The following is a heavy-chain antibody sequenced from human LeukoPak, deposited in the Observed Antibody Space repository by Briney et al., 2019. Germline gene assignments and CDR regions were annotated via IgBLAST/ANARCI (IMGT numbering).Heavy chain of an antibody. CDR2: ISTDGYTT. Sequence: PGGSLRLFCAASGLAFSAYKTHWVRQAPRKGLVWVSRISTDGYTTDYADFVQGRFTASRDNTKNTWSLEMNSLRAEDTAVYYCVVGGSPGYWGQGTLVTVSS. CDR1: GLAFSAYK. CDR3: VVGGSPGY. J-gene: IGHJ4*02. V-gene: IGHV3-74*01. D-gene: IGHD2-15*01.